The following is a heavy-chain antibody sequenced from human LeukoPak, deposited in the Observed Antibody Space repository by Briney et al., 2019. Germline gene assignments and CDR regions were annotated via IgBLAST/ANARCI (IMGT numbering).Heavy chain of an antibody. D-gene: IGHD1-26*01. Sequence: ASVKVSCKASGYTFTSYDINWVRQATGQGLEWMGWMNPNSGNTGYAQKFRGRVTMTRNTSISTAYMELSSLRSEDMAVYYCARKGPRSGSYYAWGQGTLVAVSS. J-gene: IGHJ1*01. CDR1: GYTFTSYD. CDR3: ARKGPRSGSYYA. CDR2: MNPNSGNT. V-gene: IGHV1-8*01.